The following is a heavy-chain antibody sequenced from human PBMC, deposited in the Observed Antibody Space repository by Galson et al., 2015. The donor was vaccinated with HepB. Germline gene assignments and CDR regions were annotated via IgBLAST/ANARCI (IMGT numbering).Heavy chain of an antibody. Sequence: SLRLSCAASGFTFSSYAMSWVRQAPGKGLEWVSLISGSGGSTYYADSVKGRFTISRDNSKNTLYLQMSSLRAEDTAVYYCVKDRRIAVAGSGYWGQGTLVTVSS. CDR1: GFTFSSYA. V-gene: IGHV3-23*01. CDR2: ISGSGGST. D-gene: IGHD6-19*01. CDR3: VKDRRIAVAGSGY. J-gene: IGHJ4*02.